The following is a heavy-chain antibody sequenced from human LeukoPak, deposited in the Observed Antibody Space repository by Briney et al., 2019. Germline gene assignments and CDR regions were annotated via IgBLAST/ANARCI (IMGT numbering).Heavy chain of an antibody. J-gene: IGHJ4*02. D-gene: IGHD3-22*01. CDR3: AKGVQTKTYYYDSSGYYHFDY. CDR1: GFSFSSYA. Sequence: GGSLRLSCAASGFSFSSYAMSWVRQAPGKGLEWVSAISGSGGSTFYADFVKGRFTISRDNSKNTLFLQMNSLRAEDTAVYYCAKGVQTKTYYYDSSGYYHFDYWGQGTLVTVSS. V-gene: IGHV3-23*01. CDR2: ISGSGGST.